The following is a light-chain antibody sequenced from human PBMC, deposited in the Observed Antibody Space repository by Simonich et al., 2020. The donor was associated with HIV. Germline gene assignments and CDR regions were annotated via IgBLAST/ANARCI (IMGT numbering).Light chain of an antibody. CDR1: QNVLYSSNNKNY. CDR2: WAS. V-gene: IGKV4-1*01. Sequence: DIVMTQSPDSLAVSLGERATINCKSSQNVLYSSNNKNYLAWYQQKPGQPPKLLIYWASTRESGVPDRFSGSGSGTDFTLTISSLQAEDVAVYYCQQYYTTPFTFGPGTTVDIK. CDR3: QQYYTTPFT. J-gene: IGKJ3*01.